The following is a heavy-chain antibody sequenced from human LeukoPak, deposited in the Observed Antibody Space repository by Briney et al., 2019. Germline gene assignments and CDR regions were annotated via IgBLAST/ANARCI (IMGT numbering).Heavy chain of an antibody. D-gene: IGHD4-17*01. V-gene: IGHV3-30*18. Sequence: PGGSLRLTCAASGFTLSYYGMQWRRQAPGKGLEWVAVSSHDGSKQYYADSVRGRFTISRDNSKKTLSLQMDSLRLEDTAVYHCAKVTTLLIGLFDYWGQGTMVTVSS. CDR3: AKVTTLLIGLFDY. J-gene: IGHJ3*01. CDR2: SSHDGSKQ. CDR1: GFTLSYYG.